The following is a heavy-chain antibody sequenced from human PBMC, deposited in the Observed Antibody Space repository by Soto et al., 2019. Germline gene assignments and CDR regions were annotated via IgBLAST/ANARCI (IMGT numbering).Heavy chain of an antibody. CDR2: INPNSGGT. D-gene: IGHD6-6*01. V-gene: IGHV1-2*02. Sequence: QVQLVQSGAEVKKPGASVKVSCKASGYTFTGYYMHWVRQAPGQGLEWMGWINPNSGGTNYAQKFQGRVTMTRDTFISTAYMELSRLRSDDTAGYYCARGGELAARQAHYYGMDVWGQGTTVTVSS. CDR1: GYTFTGYY. CDR3: ARGGELAARQAHYYGMDV. J-gene: IGHJ6*02.